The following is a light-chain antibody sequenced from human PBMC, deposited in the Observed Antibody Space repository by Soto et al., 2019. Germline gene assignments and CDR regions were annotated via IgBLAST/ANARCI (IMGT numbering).Light chain of an antibody. CDR2: VAS. CDR3: QQYGTSPWT. V-gene: IGKV3-20*01. Sequence: EIVLTQSPGTLSLSPGERATLSCRASQGISSSSLAWYLQKPGQAPRVLIYVASTRATGIPARFSGSGSGTDLTLSISRVEPEDFAVYYCQQYGTSPWTFGQGTKVAIK. CDR1: QGISSSS. J-gene: IGKJ1*01.